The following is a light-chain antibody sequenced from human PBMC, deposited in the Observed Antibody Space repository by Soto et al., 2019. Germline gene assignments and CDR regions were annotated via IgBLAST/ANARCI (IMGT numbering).Light chain of an antibody. CDR1: QSVTNTY. J-gene: IGKJ1*01. Sequence: EIVLTQSPGTLSLSPGERATLSCRASQSVTNTYLAWYQQKPGQAPRLLIYGTSTRATGFPDRFSGSGSGTDFTLTISRLEPEDFVVYYCQHYGSSLWTFGQGTKVEIK. V-gene: IGKV3-20*01. CDR2: GTS. CDR3: QHYGSSLWT.